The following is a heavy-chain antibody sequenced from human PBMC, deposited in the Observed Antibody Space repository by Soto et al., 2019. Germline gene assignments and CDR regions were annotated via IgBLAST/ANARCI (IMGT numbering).Heavy chain of an antibody. CDR1: GFTFSGSA. D-gene: IGHD6-19*01. J-gene: IGHJ3*01. CDR2: IRNKPNNYDT. Sequence: EVQLVESGGGLVQPGGSLKLYCAASGFTFSGSAIHWVRQASGEGLEWIGRIRNKPNNYDTSYAASVKGRFTISRDDSKNTTYLQMNSLRTEDTAVYYCTGPKSSGWYSWVDFHVWGHGTMVTVS. CDR3: TGPKSSGWYSWVDFHV. V-gene: IGHV3-73*02.